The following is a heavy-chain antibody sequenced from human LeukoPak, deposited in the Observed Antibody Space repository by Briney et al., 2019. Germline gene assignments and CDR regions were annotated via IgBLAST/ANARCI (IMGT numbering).Heavy chain of an antibody. CDR1: GFTFSSYA. V-gene: IGHV3-23*01. D-gene: IGHD2-15*01. CDR2: ISGSGGGT. J-gene: IGHJ4*02. CDR3: AKGGNCSGGSCYLSIDY. Sequence: GGSLRLSCATPGFTFSSYAMSWVRQAPGKGLEWVSTISGSGGGTYYADSVKGRFTISRDNSKNTLYLQMNSLRAEDMAVYYCAKGGNCSGGSCYLSIDYWGQGTLVTVSS.